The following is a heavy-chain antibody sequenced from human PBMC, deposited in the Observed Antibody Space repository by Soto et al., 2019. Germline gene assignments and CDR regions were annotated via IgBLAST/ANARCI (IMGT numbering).Heavy chain of an antibody. CDR2: ISYDGSKK. CDR3: AKEDYDESSGYSPAVDY. J-gene: IGHJ4*02. V-gene: IGHV3-30*18. CDR1: GFTFSSYG. D-gene: IGHD3-22*01. Sequence: QVQLVESGGGVVQPGRSLRLSCAASGFTFSSYGMHWVRQAPGTGLEWVAVISYDGSKKYYADSVKGRFTISRDNSKTTLYLQRISLRAEDTAVYYCAKEDYDESSGYSPAVDYWGQGTLVTVSS.